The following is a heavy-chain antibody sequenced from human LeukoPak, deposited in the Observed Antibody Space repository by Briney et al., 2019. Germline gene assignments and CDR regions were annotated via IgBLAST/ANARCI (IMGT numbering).Heavy chain of an antibody. CDR2: MNPNSGNT. J-gene: IGHJ3*02. D-gene: IGHD5-12*01. V-gene: IGHV1-8*01. CDR3: ARGDSGYDAFDI. Sequence: ASVKVSCKASGYTFTSYDINWVRQATGQGLEWMGWMNPNSGNTGYAQKFQGRVTMTRNTSISTAYMELGSLRSEDTAVYYCARGDSGYDAFDIWGQGTMVTVSS. CDR1: GYTFTSYD.